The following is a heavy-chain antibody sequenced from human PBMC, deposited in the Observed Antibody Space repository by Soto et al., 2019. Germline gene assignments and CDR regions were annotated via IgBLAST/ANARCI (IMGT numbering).Heavy chain of an antibody. J-gene: IGHJ1*01. Sequence: QVQLVESGGGVVQPGTSLRVSCVGSGFTFRSYVIHWVRQAPGKGLEWVALTSYDGSDKYYDDSVRGRFTISRDNSRYTVYLQMDSLRLEDTALYYCARWGTRGGLDVWGQGTLVSVSS. CDR2: TSYDGSDK. D-gene: IGHD3-16*01. V-gene: IGHV3-30*19. CDR3: ARWGTRGGLDV. CDR1: GFTFRSYV.